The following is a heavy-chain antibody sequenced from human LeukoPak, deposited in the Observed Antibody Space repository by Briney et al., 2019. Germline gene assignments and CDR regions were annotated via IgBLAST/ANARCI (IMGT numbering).Heavy chain of an antibody. D-gene: IGHD6-19*01. Sequence: GGSLRLSCAASGFTFSSYAMTWVRPAPGKGLEWVSGISDSGGSTYYADSVKGRFTISRDNSKNTVYLQMNSLRAEDTAIYYCAKDGIAVAGISAWYWGQGTQVTVSS. CDR2: ISDSGGST. CDR3: AKDGIAVAGISAWY. CDR1: GFTFSSYA. J-gene: IGHJ4*02. V-gene: IGHV3-23*01.